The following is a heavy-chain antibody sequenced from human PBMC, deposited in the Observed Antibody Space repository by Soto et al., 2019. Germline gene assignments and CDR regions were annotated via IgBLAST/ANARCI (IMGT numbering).Heavy chain of an antibody. CDR1: GGSFSAYY. CDR2: INHSGST. J-gene: IGHJ4*02. D-gene: IGHD2-8*02. V-gene: IGHV4-34*01. CDR3: ARGQSSLLLDC. Sequence: KSSETLSLTCAVYGGSFSAYYWSWIRQPPGKGLEWIGEINHSGSTNYNPSLKSRVTISVDTSKNQFSLKLSSVTAADTAVYYCARGQSSLLLDCWGQGILVTVSS.